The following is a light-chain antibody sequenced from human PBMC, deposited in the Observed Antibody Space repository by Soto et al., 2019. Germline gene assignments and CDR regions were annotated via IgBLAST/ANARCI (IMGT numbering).Light chain of an antibody. J-gene: IGKJ1*01. Sequence: EIVMTQSPVTLSVSPGERATISCRASQGIKNYLAWFQQKPGQAPRLLVYGASTRETTIPARFSGSGSGTEFTLSISSLQSEDFAVYYCQQYNSWPRTFGQGTKVETK. V-gene: IGKV3-15*01. CDR1: QGIKNY. CDR3: QQYNSWPRT. CDR2: GAS.